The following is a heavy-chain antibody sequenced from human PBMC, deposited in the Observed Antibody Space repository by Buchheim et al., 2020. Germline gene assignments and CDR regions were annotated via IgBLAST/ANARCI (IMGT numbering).Heavy chain of an antibody. CDR2: IKEDGTEV. J-gene: IGHJ5*02. CDR1: GFTFSNYW. Sequence: EVQLVKSGGGLAQPGGSLRLSCAASGFTFSNYWMSWVRQAPGKGLEWVANIKEDGTEVHFVDSVKGRFTISRDNAKDSLYLQMNSLRVEDTAVYYCARDYITYGSIDFGHWGQGTL. D-gene: IGHD3-10*01. V-gene: IGHV3-7*01. CDR3: ARDYITYGSIDFGH.